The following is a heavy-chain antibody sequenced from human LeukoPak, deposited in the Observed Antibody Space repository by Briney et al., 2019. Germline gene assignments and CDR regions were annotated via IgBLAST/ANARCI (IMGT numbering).Heavy chain of an antibody. CDR1: GFTFSDYY. D-gene: IGHD2-15*01. CDR2: ISSSSSYI. Sequence: GGSLRLSCAASGFTFSDYYMSWIRQAPGKGLEWVSSISSSSSYIYYADSVKGRFTISRDNSKNTLYLQMNSLSAEDPAVYYCAKFGGTSYSNYFDYWGQGTLVTVSS. J-gene: IGHJ4*02. CDR3: AKFGGTSYSNYFDY. V-gene: IGHV3-11*03.